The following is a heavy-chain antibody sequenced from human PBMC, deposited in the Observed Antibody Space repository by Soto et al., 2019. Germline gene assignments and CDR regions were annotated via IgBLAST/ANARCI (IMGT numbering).Heavy chain of an antibody. D-gene: IGHD3-3*01. V-gene: IGHV4-39*01. CDR1: GGLTSSNSYY. CDR2: LYYSGSA. Sequence: QLQLQESGPGLVKPSETLSLTCTVSGGLTSSNSYYWGWIRQPPGKGLEWIGNLYYSGSAYYNPSLNSRVSISVDTSKNQLSLKLSSVTAADTAVYYCARGIDFWDGYYISFDQWGQGALVTVSS. CDR3: ARGIDFWDGYYISFDQ. J-gene: IGHJ4*02.